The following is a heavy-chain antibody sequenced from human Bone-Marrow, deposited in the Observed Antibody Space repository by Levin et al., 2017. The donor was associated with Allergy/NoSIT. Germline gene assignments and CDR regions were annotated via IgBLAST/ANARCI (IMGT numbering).Heavy chain of an antibody. CDR2: INPNSGGT. CDR1: GYTFTGYY. V-gene: IGHV1-2*06. J-gene: IGHJ6*02. CDR3: ARDVAVAAHYGMDV. D-gene: IGHD6-19*01. Sequence: ASVKVSCKASGYTFTGYYMHWVRQAPGQGLEWMGRINPNSGGTNYAQKFQGRVTMTRDTSISTAYMELSRLRSDDTAVYYCARDVAVAAHYGMDVWGQGTTVTVSS.